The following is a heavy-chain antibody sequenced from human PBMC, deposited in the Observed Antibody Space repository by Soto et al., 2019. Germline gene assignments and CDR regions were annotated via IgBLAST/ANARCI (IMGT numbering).Heavy chain of an antibody. J-gene: IGHJ3*02. CDR1: GYSFTSYW. CDR2: IYPGDSDT. Sequence: LGESLKISCKGSGYSFTSYWIGWVRQMPGKGLEWMGIIYPGDSDTRYSPSFQGQVTISADKSISTAYLQWSSLKASDTAMYYCARSPHKWDYVWGSYRSHIDAFDIWGQGIQVTF. CDR3: ARSPHKWDYVWGSYRSHIDAFDI. V-gene: IGHV5-51*01. D-gene: IGHD3-16*02.